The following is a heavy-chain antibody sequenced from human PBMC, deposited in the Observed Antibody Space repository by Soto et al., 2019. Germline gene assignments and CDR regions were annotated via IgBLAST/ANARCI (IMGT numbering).Heavy chain of an antibody. Sequence: ASVKVSCKASGYTFTSYGIIWVRRAPGQGLEWLGWISAYNGNTNYAQKLQGRVTMTTDTSTNTAYMELRSLRSDDTAVYYCARDLRYYANQFEYWGQGTLVTVSS. D-gene: IGHD2-2*01. CDR3: ARDLRYYANQFEY. CDR1: GYTFTSYG. J-gene: IGHJ4*02. CDR2: ISAYNGNT. V-gene: IGHV1-18*04.